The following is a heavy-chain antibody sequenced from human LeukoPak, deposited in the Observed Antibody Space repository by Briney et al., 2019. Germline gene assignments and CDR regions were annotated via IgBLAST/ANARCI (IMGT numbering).Heavy chain of an antibody. J-gene: IGHJ4*02. Sequence: GGSLRLSCAASGSTFSSYGMHWVRQAPGKGLEWVAVIGYDGSNKYYVDSVKGRFTISRDNSKNTLYLQMHSLRAEDTAVYYCARDQNEGYGDYFYYFDYWGQGTLVTVSS. V-gene: IGHV3-33*01. D-gene: IGHD4-17*01. CDR2: IGYDGSNK. CDR1: GSTFSSYG. CDR3: ARDQNEGYGDYFYYFDY.